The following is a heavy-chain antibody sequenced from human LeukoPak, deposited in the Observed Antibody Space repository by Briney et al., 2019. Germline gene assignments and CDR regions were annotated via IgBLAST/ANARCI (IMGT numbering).Heavy chain of an antibody. Sequence: GGSLRLSCAASGFTFSSYGMHWVRQAPGKGLEWVAVMSYDGSKKQYADSVKGRFTISRDNSKNTLYLQMNSLRAEDTAVYYCANPGYSSGDPNFDYWGQGTLVTVSS. J-gene: IGHJ4*02. V-gene: IGHV3-30*18. D-gene: IGHD6-19*01. CDR2: MSYDGSKK. CDR3: ANPGYSSGDPNFDY. CDR1: GFTFSSYG.